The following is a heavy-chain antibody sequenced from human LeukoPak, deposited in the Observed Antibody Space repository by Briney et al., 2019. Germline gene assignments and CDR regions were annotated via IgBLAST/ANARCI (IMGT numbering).Heavy chain of an antibody. V-gene: IGHV3-21*01. J-gene: IGHJ3*02. CDR1: GFTFSRYS. D-gene: IGHD4-17*01. Sequence: GGSLRLSCAASGFTFSRYSMNWVRQAPGRGLEWVSSISSSSSYIYYADSLKGRFTISRDNAKNSLYLQMNSLRAEDSAVYFCARDRIIYGDYGDAFDIWGQGTMVTVSS. CDR3: ARDRIIYGDYGDAFDI. CDR2: ISSSSSYI.